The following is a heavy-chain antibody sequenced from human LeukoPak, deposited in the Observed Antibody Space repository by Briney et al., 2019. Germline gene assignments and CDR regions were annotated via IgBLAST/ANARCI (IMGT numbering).Heavy chain of an antibody. CDR1: GYTFTGYY. V-gene: IGHV1-46*01. CDR3: ARDPKKWNIDY. Sequence: ATVKVSCKASGYTFTGYYIHWVRQAPGQGLEWMGWINPHSGGSTSYAQKFQGRVTMTRDTSTSTVYMELSSLRSEDTAVYYCARDPKKWNIDYWGQGTLVTVSS. CDR2: INPHSGGST. J-gene: IGHJ4*02. D-gene: IGHD1/OR15-1a*01.